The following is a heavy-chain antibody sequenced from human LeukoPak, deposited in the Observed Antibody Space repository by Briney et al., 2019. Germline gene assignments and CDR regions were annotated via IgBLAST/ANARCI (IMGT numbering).Heavy chain of an antibody. J-gene: IGHJ4*01. D-gene: IGHD5-18*01. CDR1: GFTFSSYA. V-gene: IGHV3-23*01. CDR3: AKGGYSYGSKFDY. CDR2: ISGSGGST. Sequence: GGSLRLSCAASGFTFSSYAMSWVRQTPVKGLEWVSVISGSGGSTYYADSVKGRFTISRDNSKNTLYLQMNSLRAEDTAVYYCAKGGYSYGSKFDYWGQGTLVTVSS.